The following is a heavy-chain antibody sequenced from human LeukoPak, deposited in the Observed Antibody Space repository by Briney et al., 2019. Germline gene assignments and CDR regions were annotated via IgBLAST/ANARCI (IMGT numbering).Heavy chain of an antibody. Sequence: GGSLRLSCAASGFTFSDHAMSWVRQAPAKGLEWVSSINGNGGGSYYIDSVKGRFTVSRHNSKNTLYLQMNSLRAEDTAVYYCAKASPSGYYYVVDYWGQGTLITVSS. J-gene: IGHJ4*02. V-gene: IGHV3-23*01. CDR1: GFTFSDHA. CDR2: INGNGGGS. CDR3: AKASPSGYYYVVDY. D-gene: IGHD3-22*01.